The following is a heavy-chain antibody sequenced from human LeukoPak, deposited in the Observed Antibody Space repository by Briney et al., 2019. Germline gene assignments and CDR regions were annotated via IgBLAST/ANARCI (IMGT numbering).Heavy chain of an antibody. CDR3: AHSLSYYYDSPH. V-gene: IGHV2-5*01. CDR2: IYWNDDK. Sequence: SGPTLVNPTQTLTLTCTFSGFSLSTSGVGGGGVRQPPGKALEWLALIYWNDDKRYSPSLKSRLTITKDTSKNQVVLTMTNMDPVDTATYYCAHSLSYYYDSPHWGQGTLVTVSS. J-gene: IGHJ4*02. CDR1: GFSLSTSGVG. D-gene: IGHD3-22*01.